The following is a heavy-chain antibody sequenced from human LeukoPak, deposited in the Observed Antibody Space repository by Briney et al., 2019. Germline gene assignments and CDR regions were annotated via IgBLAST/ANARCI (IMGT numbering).Heavy chain of an antibody. CDR2: IYPGDSDT. CDR3: ARGSSGSYYQEREGFDY. CDR1: GYSFTSYW. J-gene: IGHJ4*02. D-gene: IGHD1-26*01. V-gene: IGHV5-51*01. Sequence: GESLKISCKGSGYSFTSYWIGWVRQMPGKGLEWMGIIYPGDSDTRYSPSFQGQVTISADKSISTAYLQWSSLKASDTAMYYCARGSSGSYYQEREGFDYWGQGTLVTVSS.